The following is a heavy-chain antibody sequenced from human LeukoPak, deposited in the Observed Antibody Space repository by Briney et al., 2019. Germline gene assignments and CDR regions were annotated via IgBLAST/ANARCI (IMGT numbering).Heavy chain of an antibody. Sequence: ASVKVSCKASGYTFTSYGISWVRQAPGQGLEWMGWISAYNGNTNYAQKLQGRVTMTTDTSTSTAYMELRSLRSDDTAVYYCARDPPSIAAAGSYRFDPWGQGTLVTVSS. CDR2: ISAYNGNT. CDR1: GYTFTSYG. D-gene: IGHD6-13*01. CDR3: ARDPPSIAAAGSYRFDP. J-gene: IGHJ5*02. V-gene: IGHV1-18*01.